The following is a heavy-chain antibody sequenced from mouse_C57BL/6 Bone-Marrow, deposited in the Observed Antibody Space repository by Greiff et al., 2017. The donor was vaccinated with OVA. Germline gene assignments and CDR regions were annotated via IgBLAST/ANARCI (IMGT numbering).Heavy chain of an antibody. D-gene: IGHD2-2*01. CDR3: ARERGVTTGWDFDV. CDR1: GFTFSSYA. V-gene: IGHV5-4*01. CDR2: ISDGGSYT. Sequence: EVHLVESGGGLVKPGGSLKLSCAASGFTFSSYAMSWVRQTPEKRLEWVATISDGGSYTYYPENVKGRFTISRDTAKNNLYLQMSHLKSEDTAMYYCARERGVTTGWDFDVWGTGTTVTVSS. J-gene: IGHJ1*03.